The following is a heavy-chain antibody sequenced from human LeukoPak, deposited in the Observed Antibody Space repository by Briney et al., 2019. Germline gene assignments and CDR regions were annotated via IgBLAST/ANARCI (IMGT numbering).Heavy chain of an antibody. CDR2: ISGSGGST. CDR3: AKDLPVGATRSPFDY. Sequence: SGGSLRLSCAASGFTFSSYAMSWVRQAPGKGLEWVSAISGSGGSTYYADSVKGRFIISRDNSKNTLYLQMNSLRAEDTAVYYCAKDLPVGATRSPFDYWGQGTLVTVSS. D-gene: IGHD1-26*01. CDR1: GFTFSSYA. V-gene: IGHV3-23*01. J-gene: IGHJ4*02.